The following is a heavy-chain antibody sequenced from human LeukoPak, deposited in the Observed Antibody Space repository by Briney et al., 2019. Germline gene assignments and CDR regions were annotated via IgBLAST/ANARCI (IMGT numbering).Heavy chain of an antibody. CDR1: GYTFTSYD. J-gene: IGHJ6*03. Sequence: ASGRVSCKASGYTFTSYDINLVRQATGQGLEWMGWMNPNSGNTGYAQKFQGRVTITRNTSISTAYMELSSLRSEDTAVFYCARGYDFWSGSYHYYMDVWGKGTTVTVSS. D-gene: IGHD3/OR15-3a*01. CDR2: MNPNSGNT. V-gene: IGHV1-8*03. CDR3: ARGYDFWSGSYHYYMDV.